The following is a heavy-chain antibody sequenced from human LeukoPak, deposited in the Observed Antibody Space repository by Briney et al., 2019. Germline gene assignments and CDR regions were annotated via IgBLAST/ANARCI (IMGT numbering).Heavy chain of an antibody. CDR1: GFAFNTYS. D-gene: IGHD1-26*01. J-gene: IGHJ4*02. CDR3: ATDYYSRNDF. CDR2: ISRSGSPI. Sequence: GVSLTLSCAASGFAFNTYSMTWVRQAPGKGLEWVSYISRSGSPIYYADSVKGRFTASRDNAKNSLYLQMNSLRDEDTAVYYCATDYYSRNDFWGQGTLVTASS. V-gene: IGHV3-48*02.